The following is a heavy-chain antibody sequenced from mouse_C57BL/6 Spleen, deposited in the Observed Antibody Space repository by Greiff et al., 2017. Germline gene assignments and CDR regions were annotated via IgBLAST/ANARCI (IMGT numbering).Heavy chain of an antibody. V-gene: IGHV2-2*01. CDR3: AREATMVTTYYFDY. CDR1: GFSLTSYG. CDR2: IWSGGST. D-gene: IGHD2-1*01. J-gene: IGHJ2*01. Sequence: VQRVESGPGLVQPSQSLSITCTVSGFSLTSYGVHWVRQSPGKGLEWLGVIWSGGSTDYNAAFISRLSISKDNSKSQFFFKMNSLQADDTAIYYCAREATMVTTYYFDYWGQGTTLTVSS.